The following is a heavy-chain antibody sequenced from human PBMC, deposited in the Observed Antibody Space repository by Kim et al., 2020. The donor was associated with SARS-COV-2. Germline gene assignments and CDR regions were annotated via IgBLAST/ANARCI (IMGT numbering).Heavy chain of an antibody. CDR3: ARGIIPTSDY. Sequence: GGSLRLSCAASGFTFDDYGMSWVRQAPGKGLEWVSGINWNGDSTHYADSVKGRFTISRDNAKNSLYLQMNNLRAEDSAVYHCARGIIPTSDYWGQGTLVTVSA. CDR1: GFTFDDYG. CDR2: INWNGDST. V-gene: IGHV3-20*01. J-gene: IGHJ4*02. D-gene: IGHD3-22*01.